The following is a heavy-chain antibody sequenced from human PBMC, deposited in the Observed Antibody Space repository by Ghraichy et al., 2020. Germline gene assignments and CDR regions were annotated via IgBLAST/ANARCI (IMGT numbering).Heavy chain of an antibody. J-gene: IGHJ3*02. Sequence: SQTLSLTCAISGDSVSSNSAAWNWIRQSPSRGLEWLGRTYYRSKWYNDYAVSVKSRITINPDTSKNQFSLQLNSVTPEDTAVYYCARTRGSSWYANDAFDIWGQGTMVTVSS. CDR1: GDSVSSNSAA. CDR3: ARTRGSSWYANDAFDI. V-gene: IGHV6-1*01. CDR2: TYYRSKWYN. D-gene: IGHD6-13*01.